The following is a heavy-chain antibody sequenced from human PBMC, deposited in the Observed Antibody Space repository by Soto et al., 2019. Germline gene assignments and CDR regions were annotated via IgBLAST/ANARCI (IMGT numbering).Heavy chain of an antibody. J-gene: IGHJ6*02. Sequence: SETLALTCTVSGGSISSYYWSWIRQPPGKGLEWIGYMYNTGSTVYNPSLKSRVTISVDTSKNQFSLKLNAVTAADTAVYYCARDLWGYCGTDCYPLDVWGQGTTVTVSS. CDR3: ARDLWGYCGTDCYPLDV. D-gene: IGHD2-21*02. V-gene: IGHV4-59*01. CDR1: GGSISSYY. CDR2: MYNTGST.